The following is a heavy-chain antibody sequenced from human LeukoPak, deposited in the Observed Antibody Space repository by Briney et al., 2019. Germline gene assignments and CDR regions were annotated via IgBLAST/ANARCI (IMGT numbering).Heavy chain of an antibody. CDR3: SVYCTGGSCPD. CDR2: IRSKVYGGTT. CDR1: GFSFGDYA. Sequence: PGESLRLSCTASGFSFGDYAMSWVRQGPGKGLEWVGFIRSKVYGGTTEYAASVKGRFTISRDDSKSIAYLQMNSLKTEDTGVYYCSVYCTGGSCPDWGQGTLVTVSS. D-gene: IGHD2-15*01. V-gene: IGHV3-49*04. J-gene: IGHJ1*01.